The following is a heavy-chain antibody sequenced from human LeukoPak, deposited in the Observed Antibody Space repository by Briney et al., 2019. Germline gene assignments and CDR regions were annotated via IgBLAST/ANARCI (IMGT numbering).Heavy chain of an antibody. V-gene: IGHV4-31*03. Sequence: SETLSLTCTVSGGSISSGGYYWSWIRQHPGEGLEWIGYIYYSGSTYFNPSLKSRVTISVDTSKNQFSLKLSSVTAADTAVYYCARGSGYSSFDYWGQGTLVTVSS. CDR3: ARGSGYSSFDY. CDR2: IYYSGST. J-gene: IGHJ4*02. D-gene: IGHD6-13*01. CDR1: GGSISSGGYY.